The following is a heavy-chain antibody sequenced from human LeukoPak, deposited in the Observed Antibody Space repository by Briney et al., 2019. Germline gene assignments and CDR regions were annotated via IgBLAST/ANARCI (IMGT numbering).Heavy chain of an antibody. D-gene: IGHD1-1*01. V-gene: IGHV4-59*12. J-gene: IGHJ4*02. CDR1: GGSISSYY. CDR3: ARERDNGGQGY. CDR2: IYYSGST. Sequence: SETLSLTCTISGGSISSYYWSWIRQPPGKGLEWIGYIYYSGSTTYNPSLKSRVTISVDTSKSQFSLKLSSVTAADTAVYYCARERDNGGQGYWGQGTLVTVSS.